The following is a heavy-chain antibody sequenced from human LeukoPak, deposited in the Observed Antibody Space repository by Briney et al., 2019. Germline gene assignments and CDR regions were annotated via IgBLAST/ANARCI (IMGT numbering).Heavy chain of an antibody. CDR2: INPSGGRT. CDR1: GYTFTSYH. J-gene: IGHJ6*03. Sequence: ASVKVSCKASGYTFTSYHMHWVRQAPGQGLEEMGIINPSGGRTSYAQKFQGRVTMTRDMSTSTVYMELSSLRSEDTAVYYCARAPGEGGYDSEYMDVWGKGTTVIVSS. V-gene: IGHV1-46*01. CDR3: ARAPGEGGYDSEYMDV. D-gene: IGHD5-12*01.